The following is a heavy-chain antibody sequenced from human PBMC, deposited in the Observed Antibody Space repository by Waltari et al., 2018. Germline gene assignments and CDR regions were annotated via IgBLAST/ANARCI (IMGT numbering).Heavy chain of an antibody. Sequence: VQLVESGGGLVLSVWSLSFSCSVSGFFLSRYWMNWVRQITGKGLEGVANVNQDGSEKYYVDSVKGRLTISRDDAKNSLYLQMNSLRADDTAIYYCGRGTSTPGIDYWGQGTLVTVSS. CDR2: VNQDGSEK. CDR1: GFFLSRYW. D-gene: IGHD1-7*01. J-gene: IGHJ4*02. V-gene: IGHV3-7*01. CDR3: GRGTSTPGIDY.